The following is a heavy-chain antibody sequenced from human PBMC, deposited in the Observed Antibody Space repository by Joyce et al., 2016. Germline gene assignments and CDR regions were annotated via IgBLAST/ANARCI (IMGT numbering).Heavy chain of an antibody. Sequence: EVQLVESGGGLVQPGGSLRLSCSSSGFTFSSYALHWVRQAPGKGLECVSAISSNWGNTYHADSVKGRFTISRDNSKNTLYLQMSSLRPEDTAVYYCVKVLYDSSGYYYFDYWGQGTLVTVSS. CDR2: ISSNWGNT. CDR1: GFTFSSYA. CDR3: VKVLYDSSGYYYFDY. J-gene: IGHJ4*02. D-gene: IGHD3-22*01. V-gene: IGHV3-64D*08.